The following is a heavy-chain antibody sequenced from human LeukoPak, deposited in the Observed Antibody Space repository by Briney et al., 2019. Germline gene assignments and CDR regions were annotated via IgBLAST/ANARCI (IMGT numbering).Heavy chain of an antibody. Sequence: GGSLRLSCAASGFTVSHAWMSRGREAPGQGLESVGRIKSKTDGGTPDYAAPVKGRFTISRDHSKNTLYLQMTSLKPEDTAVYYCRSVRSWGQGTLVTVSS. J-gene: IGHJ5*02. CDR3: RSVRS. CDR2: IKSKTDGGTP. D-gene: IGHD3-10*01. V-gene: IGHV3-15*01. CDR1: GFTVSHAW.